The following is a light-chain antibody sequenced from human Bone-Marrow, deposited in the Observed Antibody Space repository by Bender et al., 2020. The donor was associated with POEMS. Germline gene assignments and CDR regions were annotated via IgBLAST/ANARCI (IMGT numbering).Light chain of an antibody. CDR3: SSYSNIATLV. V-gene: IGLV2-14*01. J-gene: IGLJ2*01. CDR2: EVF. Sequence: QSALTQPASVSGSPGQSITISCTGTNSDVGGHNDVSWYQQHPGKAPKLVIYEVFNRPSGISNRFSGSKSGNTASLTISGLQAEDEADYYCSSYSNIATLVFGGGTTLTVL. CDR1: NSDVGGHND.